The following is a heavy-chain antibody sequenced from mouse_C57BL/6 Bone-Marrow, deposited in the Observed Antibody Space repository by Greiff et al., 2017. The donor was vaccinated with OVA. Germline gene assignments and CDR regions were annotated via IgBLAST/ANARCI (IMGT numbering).Heavy chain of an antibody. CDR2: ISSGSSTI. Sequence: EVKLVESGGGLVKPGGSLKLSCAASGFTFSDYGMHWVRQAPEKGLEWVAYISSGSSTIYYADTVKGRFTISRDNAKNTLFLQMTSLRSEDTAMYYCAQNADYGSSYGYFDYWGQGTTLTVSS. V-gene: IGHV5-17*01. J-gene: IGHJ2*01. D-gene: IGHD1-1*01. CDR1: GFTFSDYG. CDR3: AQNADYGSSYGYFDY.